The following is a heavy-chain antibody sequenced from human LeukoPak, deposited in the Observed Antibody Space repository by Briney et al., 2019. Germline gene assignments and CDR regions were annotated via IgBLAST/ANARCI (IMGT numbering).Heavy chain of an antibody. CDR1: GFTFRSYG. CDR3: ARDDTLDVFDI. D-gene: IGHD2-2*02. J-gene: IGHJ3*02. V-gene: IGHV3-33*01. CDR2: IWYDGSKK. Sequence: GGSLRLSCAVSGFTFRSYGMHWVRQPPGKGLEWVAVIWYDGSKKYYADSVKGRFTISRDNSKNTLYLQMNSLSAEDTAVYYCARDDTLDVFDIWGQGTMVTVSS.